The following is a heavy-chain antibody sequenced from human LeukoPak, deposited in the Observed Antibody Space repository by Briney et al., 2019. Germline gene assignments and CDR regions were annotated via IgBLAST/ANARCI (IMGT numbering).Heavy chain of an antibody. J-gene: IGHJ4*02. CDR3: ARGKYDCWSGSPGVPLDY. CDR2: INHSGST. CDR1: GGSFSGYY. D-gene: IGHD3-3*01. V-gene: IGHV4-34*01. Sequence: SETLSLTCAVYGGSFSGYYWSWIRQPPGKGLEWLGEINHSGSTNYNPSLKSRVTISVDTSKNQSSLKLSSVTAADTAVYYCARGKYDCWSGSPGVPLDYWGQGTLVTVSS.